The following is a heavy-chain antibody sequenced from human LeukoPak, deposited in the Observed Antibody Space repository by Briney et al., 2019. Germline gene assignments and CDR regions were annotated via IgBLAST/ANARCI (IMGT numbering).Heavy chain of an antibody. Sequence: NPSETLSLTCTVSGYSITTNYYWAWIRQSPGTGLEWIGSVYHNGETYYNPSLKSRVIISVDTSKNEFSLRLTSVTAADTAVYYCVTPWSWELSDMAVWGKGTTVIVSS. D-gene: IGHD1-26*01. CDR3: VTPWSWELSDMAV. V-gene: IGHV4-38-2*02. J-gene: IGHJ6*03. CDR2: VYHNGET. CDR1: GYSITTNYY.